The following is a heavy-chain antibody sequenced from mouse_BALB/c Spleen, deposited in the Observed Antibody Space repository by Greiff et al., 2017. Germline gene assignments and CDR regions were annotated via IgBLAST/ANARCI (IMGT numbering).Heavy chain of an antibody. D-gene: IGHD2-4*01. CDR1: GYTFTSYW. Sequence: QVQLKQPGAELVRPGASVKLSCKASGYTFTSYWINWVKQRPGQGLEWIGNIYPSDSYTNYNQKFKDKATLTVDKSSSTAYMQLSSPTSEDSAVYYCTRDDYDYFDYWGQGTTLTVSS. CDR3: TRDDYDYFDY. CDR2: IYPSDSYT. J-gene: IGHJ2*01. V-gene: IGHV1-69*02.